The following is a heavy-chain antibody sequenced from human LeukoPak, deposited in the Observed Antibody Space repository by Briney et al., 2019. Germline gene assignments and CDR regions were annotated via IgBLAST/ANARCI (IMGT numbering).Heavy chain of an antibody. Sequence: SETLSLTCNVSGGSISGYHWSWIRQPPGKGLEWIGYVDYSGRTKYSPSLKSRVTISVDTSKYQFSLEVSSVTAADTAVYYCATNIPTPTTSPPLGYWGQGTLVTVSS. CDR2: VDYSGRT. D-gene: IGHD1-26*01. J-gene: IGHJ4*02. V-gene: IGHV4-59*08. CDR3: ATNIPTPTTSPPLGY. CDR1: GGSISGYH.